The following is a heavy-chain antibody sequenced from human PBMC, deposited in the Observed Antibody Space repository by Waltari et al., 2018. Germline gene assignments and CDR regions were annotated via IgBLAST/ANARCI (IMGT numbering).Heavy chain of an antibody. CDR1: GFSFSDHY. CDR2: NRTKANRDTP. D-gene: IGHD3-3*01. Sequence: EVQLVESGGGWVQPGGSLRLSCAASGFSFSDHYIAWVPQAPGKGVGGFGRNRTKANRDTPEFVASVRGRFSLSREDSKNSLYRQMNGLTTDDTAVYYCSRTFHHRYDLDVWGQGTTVTVSS. V-gene: IGHV3-72*01. J-gene: IGHJ6*02. CDR3: SRTFHHRYDLDV.